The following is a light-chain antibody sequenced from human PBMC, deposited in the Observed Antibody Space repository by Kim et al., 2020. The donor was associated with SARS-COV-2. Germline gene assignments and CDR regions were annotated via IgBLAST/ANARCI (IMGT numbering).Light chain of an antibody. CDR3: QQSYSTPYT. Sequence: SASVGDRVTVTCRASQSISSYLNWYQQKPGKAPKVLIYSASNLQSEVPSRFSGSGSGTDFTLTISSLQPEDFATYYCQQSYSTPYTFGRGTKLEI. V-gene: IGKV1-39*01. CDR2: SAS. CDR1: QSISSY. J-gene: IGKJ2*01.